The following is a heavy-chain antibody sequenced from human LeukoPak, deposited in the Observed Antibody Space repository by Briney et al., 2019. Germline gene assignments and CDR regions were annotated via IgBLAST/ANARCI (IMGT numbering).Heavy chain of an antibody. J-gene: IGHJ5*02. CDR1: GFTFSSYA. V-gene: IGHV3-23*01. Sequence: GGSLRLSCAASGFTFSSYAMSWVRQAPGKGLEWVSAISGSGGSTYYADSVKGRFTISRDNSKNTLYLQMNSLRAEDTAVYYCAKADYDILTGPFDPWGQGTLVTVSA. CDR3: AKADYDILTGPFDP. CDR2: ISGSGGST. D-gene: IGHD3-9*01.